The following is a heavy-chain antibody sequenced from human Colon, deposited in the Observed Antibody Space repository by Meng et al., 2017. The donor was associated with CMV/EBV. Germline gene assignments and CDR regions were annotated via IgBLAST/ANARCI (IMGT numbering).Heavy chain of an antibody. CDR1: GYTFTGYY. V-gene: IGHV1-2*02. CDR2: INPNSGGT. Sequence: ASVKVSCKASGYTFTGYYMHWVRQAPGQGLEWMGWINPNSGGTNYAQKFQGRVTKTRDTSISTAYMELSRLRSDDTAVYYCARDPGQLVLYWYFDLWGRGTLVTVSS. CDR3: ARDPGQLVLYWYFDL. J-gene: IGHJ2*01. D-gene: IGHD6-6*01.